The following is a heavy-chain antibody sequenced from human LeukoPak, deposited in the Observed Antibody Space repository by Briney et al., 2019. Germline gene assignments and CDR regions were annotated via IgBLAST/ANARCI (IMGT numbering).Heavy chain of an antibody. Sequence: GGSLRLSCAASGFTFDDYAMHWVRHAPGKGLEWGSGISWKSGIIGYADSVKGRFNIPRDNANKSLYLQMNSLRAEDMVLYYCAKGTEYRSSSWPDYWGQGTLVTVSS. CDR3: AKGTEYRSSSWPDY. CDR1: GFTFDDYA. D-gene: IGHD6-6*01. V-gene: IGHV3-9*03. CDR2: ISWKSGII. J-gene: IGHJ4*02.